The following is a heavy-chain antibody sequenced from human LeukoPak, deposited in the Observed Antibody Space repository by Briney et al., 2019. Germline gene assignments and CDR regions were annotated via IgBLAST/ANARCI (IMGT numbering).Heavy chain of an antibody. V-gene: IGHV4-39*01. CDR2: IYYSGST. Sequence: PSETLSLTCTVSGGSISSSSYYWGWIRQPPGKGLEWIGSIYYSGSTYYNPSLKSRVTISVDTSKNQFSLKLGSVTAADTAVYYCAKIVAAAGLYYYYYGMDVWGQGTTVTVSS. J-gene: IGHJ6*02. CDR3: AKIVAAAGLYYYYYGMDV. CDR1: GGSISSSSYY. D-gene: IGHD6-13*01.